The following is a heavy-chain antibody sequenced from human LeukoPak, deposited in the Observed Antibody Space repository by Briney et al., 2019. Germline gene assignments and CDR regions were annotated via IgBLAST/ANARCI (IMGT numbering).Heavy chain of an antibody. CDR1: GFTFDDYG. D-gene: IGHD5-18*01. V-gene: IGHV3-20*04. Sequence: GGSLRLSCAASGFTFDDYGMTWVRQAPGNGLEWVSGVNWNGGTTGHADSVKGRFTISRDNAKSSLYLQMNSLRAEDTAVYYCAREYSYGSGVDYWGQGTLVTVSS. J-gene: IGHJ4*02. CDR3: AREYSYGSGVDY. CDR2: VNWNGGTT.